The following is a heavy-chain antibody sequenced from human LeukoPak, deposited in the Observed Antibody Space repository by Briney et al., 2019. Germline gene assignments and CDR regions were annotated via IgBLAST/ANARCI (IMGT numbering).Heavy chain of an antibody. D-gene: IGHD3-22*01. Sequence: ASVKVSCKASGYTFTGYYMHWVRQAPGQGLEWMGWINPNSGGTNYAQKFQGRVTMTRDTSISTAYMELSRLRSDDTAVYYCARVGEDDSSGYYLLFDYWGQGTLVTVSS. J-gene: IGHJ4*02. CDR1: GYTFTGYY. CDR2: INPNSGGT. CDR3: ARVGEDDSSGYYLLFDY. V-gene: IGHV1-2*02.